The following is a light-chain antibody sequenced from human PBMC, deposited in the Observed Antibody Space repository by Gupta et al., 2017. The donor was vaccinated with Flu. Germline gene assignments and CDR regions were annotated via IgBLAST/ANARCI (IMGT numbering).Light chain of an antibody. CDR3: LQYDLFPYT. V-gene: IGKV1-33*01. Sequence: DIQMTQSPSSLSASVGDRVTFTCRASQGIKIFLNWFQQKPGQAPKLLVHDASNLPIGAPSRFSGLGSGTDFNFTITGLLPEDVATYFCLQYDLFPYTFGLGTKL. CDR1: QGIKIF. CDR2: DAS. J-gene: IGKJ2*01.